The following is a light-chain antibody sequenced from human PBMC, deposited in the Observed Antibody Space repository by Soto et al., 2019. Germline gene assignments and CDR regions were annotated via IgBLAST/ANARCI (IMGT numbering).Light chain of an antibody. CDR3: HQYGSSWT. J-gene: IGKJ1*01. Sequence: EIVLTQSPGTLSLSPGERATLSCKASQSVSSSYLAWYQKKPGQAPRLLIHGVSSRATGIPDRFSGSGSATDFTLTISRLEPEDFAVYYWHQYGSSWTFGQGTKVEIK. CDR2: GVS. V-gene: IGKV3-20*01. CDR1: QSVSSSY.